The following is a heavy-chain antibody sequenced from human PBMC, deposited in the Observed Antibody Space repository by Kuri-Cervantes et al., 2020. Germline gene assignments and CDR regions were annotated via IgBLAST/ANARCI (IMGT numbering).Heavy chain of an antibody. CDR1: GFTVSSNY. V-gene: IGHV3-53*01. CDR2: IYSGDST. D-gene: IGHD3-10*01. J-gene: IGHJ6*02. CDR3: ARDPEALWFGEWDYGMDV. Sequence: GGSLRLSCAASGFTVSSNYMTWVRRAPGKGLEWVSVIYSGDSTYYADSVKGRFTISRDNSKNTLYLQMNSLRAEDTAVYYCARDPEALWFGEWDYGMDVWGQGTTVTVSS.